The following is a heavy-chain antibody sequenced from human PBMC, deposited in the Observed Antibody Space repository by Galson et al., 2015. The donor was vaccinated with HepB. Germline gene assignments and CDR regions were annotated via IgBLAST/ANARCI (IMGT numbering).Heavy chain of an antibody. Sequence: SLRLSCAASGFTFSIYAMSWVRQAPEKGLEWVSKITANSDTTNYADSVKGRFTIFRDNSKNAVYLQMSSLRAEDTALYYCATGQQLGLWRQGTLVTVSS. J-gene: IGHJ4*02. CDR1: GFTFSIYA. CDR2: ITANSDTT. D-gene: IGHD6-13*01. V-gene: IGHV3-23*01. CDR3: ATGQQLGL.